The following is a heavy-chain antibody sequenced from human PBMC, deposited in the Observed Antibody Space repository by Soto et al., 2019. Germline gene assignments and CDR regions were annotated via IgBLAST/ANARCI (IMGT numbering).Heavy chain of an antibody. CDR2: ISGYNGNT. V-gene: IGHV1-18*01. CDR1: GYTFHNYG. CDR3: ARGSESFDL. Sequence: QVLLMQSGPEVKKPGASVKVSCKASGYTFHNYGISWVRQVPGQGLEWMGWISGYNGNTNYAPKIQGRVSVTRDTSTATAYMDLMSLRSDDTAIYYCARGSESFDLWGQGTLVTVSS. J-gene: IGHJ4*02. D-gene: IGHD1-26*01.